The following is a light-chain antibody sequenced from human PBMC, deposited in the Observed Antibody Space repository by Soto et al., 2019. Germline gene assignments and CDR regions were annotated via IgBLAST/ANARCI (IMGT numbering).Light chain of an antibody. V-gene: IGKV3-20*01. J-gene: IGKJ1*01. Sequence: EIVLTQSPGTLSLSPGERATLSCRASQSISSSYLAWYQQKPGQAPRLLIYGASNRSTGIPERFSGSESGTEFTLTISRLEPEDFAVYFCQQYAVSPWTFGQGTKVEIK. CDR1: QSISSSY. CDR2: GAS. CDR3: QQYAVSPWT.